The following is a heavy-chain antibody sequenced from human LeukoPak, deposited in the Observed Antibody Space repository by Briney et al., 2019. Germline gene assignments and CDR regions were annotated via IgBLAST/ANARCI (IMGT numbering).Heavy chain of an antibody. V-gene: IGHV4-61*02. J-gene: IGHJ5*02. CDR1: GGSISSGSYY. Sequence: SETLSLTCTVSGGSISSGSYYWSWIRQPAGKGLEWIGRIYTSGSTNYNPSLKSRATISVDTSKNQFSLKLSSVTAADTAVYYCARGGYSYGNWFDPWGQGTLVTVSS. CDR2: IYTSGST. D-gene: IGHD5-18*01. CDR3: ARGGYSYGNWFDP.